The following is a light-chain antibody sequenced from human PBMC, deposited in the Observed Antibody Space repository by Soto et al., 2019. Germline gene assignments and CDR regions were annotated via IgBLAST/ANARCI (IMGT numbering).Light chain of an antibody. V-gene: IGKV1-8*01. Sequence: AIRMTQSPSSFSASTGDRVTITCRASQGISSYLAWYQQKPVKAPKLLIYAASTLQSGVPSRFSGSGFGTDFTLTISCLQSEDFATYYCQQYYSYPLTFGGGTKVDIK. CDR1: QGISSY. CDR2: AAS. J-gene: IGKJ4*01. CDR3: QQYYSYPLT.